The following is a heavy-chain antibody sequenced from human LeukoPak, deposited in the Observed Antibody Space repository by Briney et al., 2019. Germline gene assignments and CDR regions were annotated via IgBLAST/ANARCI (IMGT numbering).Heavy chain of an antibody. CDR2: IYHSGST. Sequence: SETLSLTCTVSGYSISSGYYWGWIRQPPGKGLEWIGSIYHSGSTYYNPSLKGRVTISVDTSKNQFSLKLSSVTAADTAVYYCARVPPHIAVVTHAFDIWGQGTMVTVSS. J-gene: IGHJ3*02. D-gene: IGHD2-21*02. CDR3: ARVPPHIAVVTHAFDI. CDR1: GYSISSGYY. V-gene: IGHV4-38-2*02.